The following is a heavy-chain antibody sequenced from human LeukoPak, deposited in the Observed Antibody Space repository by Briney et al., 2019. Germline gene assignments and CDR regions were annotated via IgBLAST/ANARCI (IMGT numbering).Heavy chain of an antibody. Sequence: ASVKVSCKASGYTFTSYDINWVRQATGQGLEWMGWMNPNSGNTGYAQKFQGRVTMTRNTSISTAYMELSSLRSEDTAVYYCARGRLPSIRFLEWLKFVRAFDIWGQGTKVTVSS. J-gene: IGHJ3*02. CDR1: GYTFTSYD. D-gene: IGHD3-3*01. V-gene: IGHV1-8*01. CDR2: MNPNSGNT. CDR3: ARGRLPSIRFLEWLKFVRAFDI.